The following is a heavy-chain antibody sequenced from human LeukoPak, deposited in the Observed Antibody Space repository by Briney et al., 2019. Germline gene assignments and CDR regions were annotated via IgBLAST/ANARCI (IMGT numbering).Heavy chain of an antibody. Sequence: GESLKISCKGSGYSFSSYWIAWVRQMPGKGPEWMVIIYPGDSDTRYSPPFQGQVTISADKSISTAYLQWSSLKASDTAMYYCARSWYTNGWYYFDYWGQGTLVTVSS. J-gene: IGHJ4*02. CDR2: IYPGDSDT. CDR3: ARSWYTNGWYYFDY. D-gene: IGHD6-19*01. CDR1: GYSFSSYW. V-gene: IGHV5-51*01.